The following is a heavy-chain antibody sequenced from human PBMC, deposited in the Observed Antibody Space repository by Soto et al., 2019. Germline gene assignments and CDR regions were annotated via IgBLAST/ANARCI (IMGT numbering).Heavy chain of an antibody. D-gene: IGHD1-26*01. J-gene: IGHJ6*03. CDR1: GDSITSDDFY. CDR2: IFHRGNT. V-gene: IGHV4-39*01. CDR3: ARHLGLTRGDYYYMDV. Sequence: QLQLQESGPGLVKPSETLSLTCSVSGDSITSDDFYWVWIRQSPGRGLEWIGSIFHRGNTYSNPSLKRQDTISVDTSKNQFSLKLTSVAATDAAIYYCARHLGLTRGDYYYMDVWGKGATVTVSS.